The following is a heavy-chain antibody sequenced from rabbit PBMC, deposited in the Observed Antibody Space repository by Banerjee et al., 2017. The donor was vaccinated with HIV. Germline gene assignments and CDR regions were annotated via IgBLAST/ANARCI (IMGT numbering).Heavy chain of an antibody. CDR1: GFSFSSSYW. J-gene: IGHJ4*01. D-gene: IGHD8-1*01. CDR2: IYGGSSTNI. Sequence: QSLEESGGDLVKPGASLTLTCTASGFSFSSSYWICWVRQAPGKGLEWIACIYGGSSTNIDYASWAKGRFTISKTSSTTVTLQMTSLTVADTATYFCVRHVTGGGYFDLWGPGTLVTVS. CDR3: VRHVTGGGYFDL. V-gene: IGHV1S40*01.